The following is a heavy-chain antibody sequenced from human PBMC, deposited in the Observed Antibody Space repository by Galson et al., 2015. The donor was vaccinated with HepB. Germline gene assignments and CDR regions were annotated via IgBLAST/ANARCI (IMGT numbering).Heavy chain of an antibody. V-gene: IGHV1-69*02. CDR2: IIPILGIA. CDR1: GGTFSSYT. Sequence: SVKVSCKASGGTFSSYTISWVRQAPGQGLEWMGRIIPILGIANYAQKFQGRVTITADKSTSTAYMELSSLRSEDTAVYYCASQLGYSSSWYDVYWGQGTLVTVSS. J-gene: IGHJ4*02. D-gene: IGHD6-13*01. CDR3: ASQLGYSSSWYDVY.